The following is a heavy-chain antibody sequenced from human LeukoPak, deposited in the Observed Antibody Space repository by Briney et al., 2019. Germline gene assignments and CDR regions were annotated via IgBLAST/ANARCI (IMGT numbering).Heavy chain of an antibody. V-gene: IGHV1-2*02. Sequence: ASVKVSCKASGYTFTGYYMHWVRQAPGQGLEWMGWINPNSGGTNYARKFQGRVTMTRDTSISTAYMELSRLRSDDTAVYYCARDLDSVAAPGYWGQGTLITVSS. J-gene: IGHJ4*02. CDR2: INPNSGGT. D-gene: IGHD6-19*01. CDR1: GYTFTGYY. CDR3: ARDLDSVAAPGY.